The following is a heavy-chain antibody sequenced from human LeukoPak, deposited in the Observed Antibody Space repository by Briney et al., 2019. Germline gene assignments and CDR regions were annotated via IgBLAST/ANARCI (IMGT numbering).Heavy chain of an antibody. J-gene: IGHJ3*02. D-gene: IGHD3-22*01. Sequence: PSETLSLTCTVSGXSISSYYWSWIRQPPGKGLEWIGYIYYSGSTNYNPSHKSRVTISVDTSKNQFSLKLSSVTAADTAVYYCASNYYDSSGYYHDAFDIWGQGTMVTVSS. V-gene: IGHV4-59*01. CDR1: GXSISSYY. CDR3: ASNYYDSSGYYHDAFDI. CDR2: IYYSGST.